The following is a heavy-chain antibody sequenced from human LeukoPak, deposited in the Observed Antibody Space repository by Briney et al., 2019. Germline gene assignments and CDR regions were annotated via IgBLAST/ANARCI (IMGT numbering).Heavy chain of an antibody. J-gene: IGHJ6*02. CDR1: DGSISIYY. Sequence: SETLSLTCTVSDGSISIYYWSWIRQPPGKGLEWLGYVYYSGSATYNPSLKSRVTISVDTSKNQFSLRLSSVTAADTAVYYCARDGSNWSNDYYHGVDVWGQGTTVTVSS. CDR3: ARDGSNWSNDYYHGVDV. V-gene: IGHV4-59*01. CDR2: VYYSGSA. D-gene: IGHD4-11*01.